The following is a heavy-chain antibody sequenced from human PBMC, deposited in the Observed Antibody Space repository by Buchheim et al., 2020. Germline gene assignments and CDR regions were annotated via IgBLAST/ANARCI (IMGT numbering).Heavy chain of an antibody. D-gene: IGHD5-12*01. CDR3: TTRYWWLRVPKYYYYYGMDV. Sequence: EVQLVESGGGLVKPGGSLKLSCAASGFTFSNAWMSWVRQAPGKGLEWVGRIKSKTDGGTADYAAPVKGRFTISRDDSKNTLYLQMNSLKTEDTAVYYCTTRYWWLRVPKYYYYYGMDVWGQGTT. CDR2: IKSKTDGGTA. J-gene: IGHJ6*02. V-gene: IGHV3-15*01. CDR1: GFTFSNAW.